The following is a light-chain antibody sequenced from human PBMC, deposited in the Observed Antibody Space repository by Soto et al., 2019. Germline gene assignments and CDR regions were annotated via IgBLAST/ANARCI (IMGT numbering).Light chain of an antibody. Sequence: QSALTQPPSASGSPGQSVTISCTGTSSDVGGYNYVSWYQQRPGKAPRLMIYEVSKRPSGVPDRFSGSKSGNTASLTVSGLQAEDEADYYFSSYAGRKNFFGGGTKLTVL. CDR1: SSDVGGYNY. J-gene: IGLJ2*01. CDR3: SSYAGRKNF. V-gene: IGLV2-8*01. CDR2: EVS.